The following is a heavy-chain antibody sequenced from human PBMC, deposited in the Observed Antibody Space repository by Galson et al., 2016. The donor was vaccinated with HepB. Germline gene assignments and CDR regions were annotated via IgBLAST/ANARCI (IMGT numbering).Heavy chain of an antibody. D-gene: IGHD6-19*01. J-gene: IGHJ4*02. CDR2: ISSSGSTI. Sequence: SLRLSCAASGFTFRSYEMNWVRQAPGKGLEWVSYISSSGSTIKDADSVKGRFTISRDNAKNSLYLQMNSLRAEDTAVYYCAREMSSGWYWVYFDYWGQGTLVTVSS. CDR1: GFTFRSYE. V-gene: IGHV3-48*03. CDR3: AREMSSGWYWVYFDY.